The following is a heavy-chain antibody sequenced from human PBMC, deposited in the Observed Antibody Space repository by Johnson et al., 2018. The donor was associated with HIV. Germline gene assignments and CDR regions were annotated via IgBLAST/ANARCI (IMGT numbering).Heavy chain of an antibody. Sequence: QVQLVESGGGVARPGWSLRLSCAASGFTFSRFGMHWVRQAPGKGLEWVAVISYDGSNKYYADSVKGRFTISRDNSKNTLYLQMGSLRAEDMAVYYCAREGRGSSSGAFDIWGQGTMVTVSS. J-gene: IGHJ3*02. CDR3: AREGRGSSSGAFDI. D-gene: IGHD6-6*01. V-gene: IGHV3-30*03. CDR1: GFTFSRFG. CDR2: ISYDGSNK.